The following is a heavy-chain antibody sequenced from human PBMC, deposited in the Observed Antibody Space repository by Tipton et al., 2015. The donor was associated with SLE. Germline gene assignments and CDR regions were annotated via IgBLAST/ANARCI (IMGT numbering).Heavy chain of an antibody. V-gene: IGHV4-39*07. J-gene: IGHJ4*02. CDR2: INFERTT. CDR1: GGSLSSSSYS. D-gene: IGHD3-3*01. CDR3: ARDFWSGYYSAY. Sequence: TLSLTCTVSGGSLSSSSYSWDWIRQPPGKGLEWIGSINFERTTYYSPSLKSRVTVSLGPSKNQFSLRLNSVTAADTALYFCARDFWSGYYSAYWGRGTLVTVSS.